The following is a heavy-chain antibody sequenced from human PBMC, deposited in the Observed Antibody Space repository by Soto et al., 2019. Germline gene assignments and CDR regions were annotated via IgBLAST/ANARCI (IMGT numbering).Heavy chain of an antibody. CDR3: ARRVTDSSGTNYFDY. CDR1: GGSISSSSYY. Sequence: PSETLSLTCTVSGGSISSSSYYWGWIRQPPGKGLEWIGSIYYSGSTYYNPSLKSRVTISVDTSKNQFSLKLSSVTAADTAVYYCARRVTDSSGTNYFDYWGQGTLVTVS. V-gene: IGHV4-39*01. CDR2: IYYSGST. J-gene: IGHJ4*02. D-gene: IGHD3-22*01.